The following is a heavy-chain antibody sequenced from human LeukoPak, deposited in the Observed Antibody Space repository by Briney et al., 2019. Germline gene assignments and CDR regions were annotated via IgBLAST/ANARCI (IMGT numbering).Heavy chain of an antibody. CDR2: IYPGDSDT. D-gene: IGHD2-15*01. Sequence: GESLKISCKGSGYSFTSYWIGWVRQMPGKGLEWMGIIYPGDSDTRYSPSFQGQVTISADKSISTAYLQWSSLKASDTAMYYCATSRGIGYCSGGSCYTVTAYFDYWGQGTLVTVSS. J-gene: IGHJ4*02. CDR1: GYSFTSYW. CDR3: ATSRGIGYCSGGSCYTVTAYFDY. V-gene: IGHV5-51*01.